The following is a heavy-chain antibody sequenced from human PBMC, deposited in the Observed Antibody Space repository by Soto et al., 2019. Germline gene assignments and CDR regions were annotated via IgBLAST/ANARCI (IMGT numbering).Heavy chain of an antibody. CDR2: INPNSGGT. CDR1: GYTFTGYY. CDR3: AREFLGPGHRRNDYSGGGGNNWFDP. V-gene: IGHV1-2*04. D-gene: IGHD4-4*01. J-gene: IGHJ5*02. Sequence: ASVKVSCKASGYTFTGYYMHWVRQAPGQGLEWMGWINPNSGGTNYAQKFQGWVTMTRDTSISTAYMELSRLRSDDTAVYYCAREFLGPGHRRNDYSGGGGNNWFDPWGQGTLVTVSS.